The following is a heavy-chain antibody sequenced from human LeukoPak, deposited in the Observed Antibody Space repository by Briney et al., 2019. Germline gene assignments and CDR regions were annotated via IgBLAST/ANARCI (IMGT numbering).Heavy chain of an antibody. J-gene: IGHJ4*02. CDR2: IYYSGST. CDR3: VRRDNTGWNYFDY. D-gene: IGHD6-19*01. Sequence: ASETLSLTCTVSGGSINSHYWSWIRQPPGKGLEWIADIYYSGSTNYNPSLKSRVTISVATSQNNLSLKLSSVLAADTAIYYCVRRDNTGWNYFDYWGQGILVTVSS. CDR1: GGSINSHY. V-gene: IGHV4-59*08.